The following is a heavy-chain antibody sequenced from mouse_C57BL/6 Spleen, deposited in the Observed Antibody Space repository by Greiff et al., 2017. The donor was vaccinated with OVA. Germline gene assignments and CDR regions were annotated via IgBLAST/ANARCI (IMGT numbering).Heavy chain of an antibody. J-gene: IGHJ4*01. CDR3: ARVKLGQGLYAMDY. CDR2: INPNYGTT. Sequence: VQLKQSGPELVKPGASVKISCKASGYSFTDYNMNWVKQSNGKSLEWIGVINPNYGTTSYNQKFKGKATLTVDQSSSTAYMQLNSLTSEDSAVYYCARVKLGQGLYAMDYWGQGTSVTVSS. CDR1: GYSFTDYN. V-gene: IGHV1-39*01. D-gene: IGHD4-1*01.